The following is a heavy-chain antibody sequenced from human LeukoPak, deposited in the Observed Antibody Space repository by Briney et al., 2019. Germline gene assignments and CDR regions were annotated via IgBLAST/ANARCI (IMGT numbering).Heavy chain of an antibody. Sequence: ASVKVSCKASGYTFTGYYMHWVRQAPGQGLEWMGWINPNSGGTNYAQKFQGRVTMTRDTSISTAYMELSSLKASDTAMYYCARLGIGPFDYWGQGTLVTVSS. J-gene: IGHJ4*02. CDR3: ARLGIGPFDY. CDR1: GYTFTGYY. CDR2: INPNSGGT. V-gene: IGHV1-2*02.